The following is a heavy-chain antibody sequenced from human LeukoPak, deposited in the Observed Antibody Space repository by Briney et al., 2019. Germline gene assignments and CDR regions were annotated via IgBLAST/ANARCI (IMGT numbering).Heavy chain of an antibody. CDR2: VNWNGGTI. Sequence: TGGSLRLSCAASGFTFDDYAMHWVRQAPGKGLEWVSGVNWNGGTIGYADSVKGRFTISRDNAENSLYLQMNSLRAEDTALYYCAKVVSWSFDIWGQGTMVTVSS. V-gene: IGHV3-9*01. D-gene: IGHD1-14*01. J-gene: IGHJ3*02. CDR1: GFTFDDYA. CDR3: AKVVSWSFDI.